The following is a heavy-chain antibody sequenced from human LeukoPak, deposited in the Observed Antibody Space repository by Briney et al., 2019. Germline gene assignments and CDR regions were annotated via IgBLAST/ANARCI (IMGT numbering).Heavy chain of an antibody. J-gene: IGHJ4*02. V-gene: IGHV3-48*01. CDR2: ISSSSTTI. CDR3: ARNEYSTSFFDY. Sequence: GGSLRLSCEASGLTFSSYSMNWVRQAPGKGLEWVSYISSSSTTIYYTDSVKGRFTISRDNAKNSLYLQMNSLRAEDTAVYYCARNEYSTSFFDYWGQGTLVTVSS. D-gene: IGHD6-6*01. CDR1: GLTFSSYS.